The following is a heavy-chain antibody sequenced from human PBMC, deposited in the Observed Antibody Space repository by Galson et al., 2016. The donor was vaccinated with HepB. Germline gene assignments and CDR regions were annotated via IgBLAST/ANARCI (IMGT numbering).Heavy chain of an antibody. J-gene: IGHJ6*02. D-gene: IGHD6-19*01. CDR3: AKGRTSGWTLYHFGLDV. CDR1: GFTFSNYG. V-gene: IGHV3-30*18. Sequence: SLRLSCAASGFTFSNYGMHWVRQAPGEGLEWVAVMSDDGRNEYYADSVKGRFTISRDNSNSKNTLYLQMNSLRVEDTAVYYWAKGRTSGWTLYHFGLDVWGQGTTVTVSS. CDR2: MSDDGRNE.